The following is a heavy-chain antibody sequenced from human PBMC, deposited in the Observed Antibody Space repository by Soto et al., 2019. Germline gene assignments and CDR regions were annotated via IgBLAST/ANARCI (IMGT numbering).Heavy chain of an antibody. CDR3: ARDGRYCTNGVCDWFDL. Sequence: XGSLRLSCAAAGFTFSSYTIHWVRQAPGRGLEWVAVISYDGSNKYYADSVKGRFTISRDNSKNTLYLQMNSLRPEDTAVYYCARDGRYCTNGVCDWFDLWGQGTLVTVTS. CDR1: GFTFSSYT. V-gene: IGHV3-30-3*01. CDR2: ISYDGSNK. D-gene: IGHD2-8*01. J-gene: IGHJ5*02.